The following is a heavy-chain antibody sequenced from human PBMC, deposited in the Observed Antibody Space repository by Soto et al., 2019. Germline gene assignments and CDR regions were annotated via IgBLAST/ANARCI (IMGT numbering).Heavy chain of an antibody. V-gene: IGHV4-30-4*01. CDR3: ARSYCSSTSCYWRNYYYYGMDV. J-gene: IGHJ6*01. Sequence: SETLSITCIFSGGSISIGGYCWSGIRQPPGKGRESTGYIYYSGSTYYNPSLKSRVTISVDTSKNQFSLKLSSVTAADTAVYYCARSYCSSTSCYWRNYYYYGMDVWGQGTTVTVSS. CDR2: IYYSGST. CDR1: GGSISIGGYC. D-gene: IGHD2-2*01.